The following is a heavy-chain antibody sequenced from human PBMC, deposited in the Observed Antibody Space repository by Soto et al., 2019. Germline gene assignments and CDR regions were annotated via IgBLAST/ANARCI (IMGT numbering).Heavy chain of an antibody. CDR2: INHSGST. Sequence: PSETLSLTCAVYGGSFSGYYWSWIRQPPGKGLEWIGEINHSGSTNYNPSLKSRVTISVDTSKNQFSLKLSSVTAADTAVYYCARGNPPLRFLEWLNALSRWFDPWGQGTLVTVS. V-gene: IGHV4-34*01. CDR3: ARGNPPLRFLEWLNALSRWFDP. J-gene: IGHJ5*02. D-gene: IGHD3-3*01. CDR1: GGSFSGYY.